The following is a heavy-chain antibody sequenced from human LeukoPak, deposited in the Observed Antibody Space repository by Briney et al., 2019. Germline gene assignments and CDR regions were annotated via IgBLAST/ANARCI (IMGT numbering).Heavy chain of an antibody. V-gene: IGHV3-23*01. Sequence: GGSLRLSCAASGFTFSSYTMSWVRQAPGKGLEWVSAISGSSGSTYYADSVKGRFTISRDNSRNTLYLQMNSLRAEDTAVYYCARGNYYYYMDVWGKGTTVTVSS. CDR1: GFTFSSYT. CDR3: ARGNYYYYMDV. CDR2: ISGSSGST. J-gene: IGHJ6*03.